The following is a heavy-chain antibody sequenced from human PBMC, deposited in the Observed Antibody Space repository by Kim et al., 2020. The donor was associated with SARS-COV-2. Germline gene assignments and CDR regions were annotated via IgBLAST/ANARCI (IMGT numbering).Heavy chain of an antibody. CDR2: INHSGST. D-gene: IGHD1-26*01. J-gene: IGHJ2*01. V-gene: IGHV4-34*01. CDR1: GGSFSGYY. CDR3: ARGNVVEGATIYWYFDL. Sequence: SETLSLTCAVYGGSFSGYYWSWIRQPPGKGLEWIGEINHSGSTNYNPSLKSRVTISVDTSKNQFSLKLSSVTAADTAVYYCARGNVVEGATIYWYFDLWG.